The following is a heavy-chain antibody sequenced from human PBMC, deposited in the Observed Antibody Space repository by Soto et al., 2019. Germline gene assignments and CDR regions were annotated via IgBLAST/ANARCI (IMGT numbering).Heavy chain of an antibody. CDR3: ARAAPRNRMTSENP. J-gene: IGHJ5*02. CDR1: GYTFTSYD. D-gene: IGHD4-17*01. V-gene: IGHV1-8*01. CDR2: MNPNSGNT. Sequence: CKASGYTFTSYDINWVRQATGQGLEWMGWMNPNSGNTGYAQKFQGRVTMTRNTSISTAYMELSSLRSEDTAVYYWARAAPRNRMTSENPWGQGTLVTVSS.